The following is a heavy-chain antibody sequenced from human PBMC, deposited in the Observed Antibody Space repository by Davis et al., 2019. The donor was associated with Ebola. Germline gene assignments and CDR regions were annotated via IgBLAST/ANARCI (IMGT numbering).Heavy chain of an antibody. CDR1: GDSTTSRSYS. V-gene: IGHV4-39*07. J-gene: IGHJ4*02. CDR2: TKYTGNT. CDR3: ARGGWLQLDY. D-gene: IGHD5-18*01. Sequence: GSLRLSCTVSGDSTTSRSYSWGWIRQTPGRGLEWIGTTKYTGNTYYNPSLKSRVTISVDTSKNQFSLKLTSVTAADTAVYYCARGGWLQLDYWGQGTLVTVSS.